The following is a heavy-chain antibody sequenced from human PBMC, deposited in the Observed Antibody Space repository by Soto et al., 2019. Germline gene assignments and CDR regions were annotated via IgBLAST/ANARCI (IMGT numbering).Heavy chain of an antibody. V-gene: IGHV3-53*02. CDR2: IFSGGST. Sequence: EVQLVETGGGLIQPGGSLRLSCAASGFTVNNNYMSWVRQAPGKGLEWVSVIFSGGSTYYADAVKGRFTISRDNSKNTLDLLRSSLRAEDTAVYYCTRDLPGYGSSWPREWGQGTLVTVSS. J-gene: IGHJ4*02. D-gene: IGHD6-13*01. CDR1: GFTVNNNY. CDR3: TRDLPGYGSSWPRE.